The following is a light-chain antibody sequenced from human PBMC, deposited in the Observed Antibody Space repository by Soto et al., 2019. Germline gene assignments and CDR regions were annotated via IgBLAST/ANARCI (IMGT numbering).Light chain of an antibody. CDR3: QQYGSSLTWT. V-gene: IGKV3-20*01. CDR2: GAS. CDR1: QSVSSSY. J-gene: IGKJ1*01. Sequence: EIVLTQSPGTLSLSPGERATLSCRASQSVSSSYLAWYQQKPGQAPRLLIYGASSRATGIPDRFSGSGSGTDFTITISRLEPEDFAVYYWQQYGSSLTWTFGQGTKVEIK.